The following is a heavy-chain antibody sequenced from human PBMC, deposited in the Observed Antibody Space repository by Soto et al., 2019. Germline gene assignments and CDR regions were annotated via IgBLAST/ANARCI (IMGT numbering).Heavy chain of an antibody. CDR1: GYNFNGYY. CDR3: AKVISTIGSKQWLAQTKHQALDY. CDR2: MNPNTGGA. D-gene: IGHD6-19*01. J-gene: IGHJ4*02. Sequence: QVNLVQSGAEVKKPGASVKVSCKASGYNFNGYYIHWVRQAPGPGLEWMGWMNPNTGGANYAQKFQGKVIMTTDTSISTAYLELRSLTSDDPAVYYCAKVISTIGSKQWLAQTKHQALDYWGQGTLVTVSS. V-gene: IGHV1-2*02.